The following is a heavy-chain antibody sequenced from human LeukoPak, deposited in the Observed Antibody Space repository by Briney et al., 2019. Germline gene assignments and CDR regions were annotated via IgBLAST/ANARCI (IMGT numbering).Heavy chain of an antibody. CDR2: ISAYNGNT. J-gene: IGHJ4*02. V-gene: IGHV1-18*01. Sequence: GASVKVSCKASGYTFTSYGISWVRQAPGQGLEWMGWISAYNGNTIYAQKLQGRVTMTTDTSTSTAYMELRSLRSDDTAVYYCARDRSEEWELLLGYWGQGTLVTVSS. CDR1: GYTFTSYG. D-gene: IGHD1-26*01. CDR3: ARDRSEEWELLLGY.